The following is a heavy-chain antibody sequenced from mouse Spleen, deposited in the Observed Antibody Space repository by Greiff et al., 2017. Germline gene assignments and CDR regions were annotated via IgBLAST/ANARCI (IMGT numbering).Heavy chain of an antibody. J-gene: IGHJ2*01. CDR1: GFTFSSYG. CDR2: ISSGGSYT. V-gene: IGHV5-6*01. D-gene: IGHD2-2*01. Sequence: EVQGVESGGDLVKPGGSLKLSCAASGFTFSSYGMSWVRQTPDKRLEWVATISSGGSYTYYPDSVKGRFTISRDNAKNTLYLQMSSLKSEDTAMYYCARHPSTMVTSFDYWGQGTTLTVSS. CDR3: ARHPSTMVTSFDY.